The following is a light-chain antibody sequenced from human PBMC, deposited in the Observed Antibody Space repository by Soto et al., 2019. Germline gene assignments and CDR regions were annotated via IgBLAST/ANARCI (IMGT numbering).Light chain of an antibody. J-gene: IGKJ5*01. CDR2: GAS. Sequence: EIVMTQSPATLSVSPGERVTFSCRASQSISSHLAWHQQKPGQAPRLLIYGASTRATGIPARVSGSGSGTEFTLTISSMQYEDSAVYYCQQHDNWPPITFGPGTRLEIK. V-gene: IGKV3-15*01. CDR3: QQHDNWPPIT. CDR1: QSISSH.